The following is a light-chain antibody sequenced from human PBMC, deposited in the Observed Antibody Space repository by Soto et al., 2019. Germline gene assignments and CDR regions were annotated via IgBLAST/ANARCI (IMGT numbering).Light chain of an antibody. CDR1: QDIIKY. Sequence: IQMTQSPSSLSASVGDRVTINCRASQDIIKYLHWYQQKSGEAPKLLIYGASILQGGVPARFIGSGSGTHFTLTISSLQPEDFATYSCQQSFRTPLTFGGGTKVEIK. CDR3: QQSFRTPLT. V-gene: IGKV1-39*01. J-gene: IGKJ4*01. CDR2: GAS.